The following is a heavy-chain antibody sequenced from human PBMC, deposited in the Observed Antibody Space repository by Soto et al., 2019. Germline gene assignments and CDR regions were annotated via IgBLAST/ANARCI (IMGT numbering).Heavy chain of an antibody. CDR3: ARGGDYSSGWRKPRWGPRLGYYYYGMDG. CDR2: INHSGST. D-gene: IGHD6-19*01. Sequence: PSETLSLTCAVYGGSFSGYYWSWIRQPPGKGLEWIGEINHSGSTNYNPSLKSRVTISVDTSKNQFSLKLSSVTAADTAVYYCARGGDYSSGWRKPRWGPRLGYYYYGMDGWGQGTTVTVSS. V-gene: IGHV4-34*01. CDR1: GGSFSGYY. J-gene: IGHJ6*02.